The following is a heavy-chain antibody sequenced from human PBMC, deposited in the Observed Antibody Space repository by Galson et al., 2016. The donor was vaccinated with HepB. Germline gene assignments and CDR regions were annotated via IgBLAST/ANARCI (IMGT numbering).Heavy chain of an antibody. V-gene: IGHV3-74*01. CDR2: INSDGSST. J-gene: IGHJ6*02. Sequence: SLRLSCAASGFTFNTYWLGWVRQGPGKGLVWVARINSDGSSTNYADSVKGRFTISRDNAKNTLYLQMDSRRSEDTAVYYCAREAKLTAPAYYGMDVWGQGTTVTVSS. D-gene: IGHD2-2*01. CDR3: AREAKLTAPAYYGMDV. CDR1: GFTFNTYW.